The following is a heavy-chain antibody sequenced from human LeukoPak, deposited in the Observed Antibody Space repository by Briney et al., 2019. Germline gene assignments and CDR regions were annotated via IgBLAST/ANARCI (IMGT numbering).Heavy chain of an antibody. D-gene: IGHD3-22*01. J-gene: IGHJ4*02. Sequence: ASVKVSCKASGYTFTSYDINWVRQATGQGLEWMGWMNPNSGNTCYAQKFQGRVTMTRNTSISTAYMELSSLRSEDTAVYYCARGHWIYYDSSGYYPDYWAREPWSPSPQ. CDR2: MNPNSGNT. V-gene: IGHV1-8*01. CDR3: ARGHWIYYDSSGYYPDY. CDR1: GYTFTSYD.